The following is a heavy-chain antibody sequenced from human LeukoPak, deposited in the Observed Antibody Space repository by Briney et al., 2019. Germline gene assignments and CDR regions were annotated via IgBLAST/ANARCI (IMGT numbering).Heavy chain of an antibody. CDR2: IIPIFGTA. J-gene: IGHJ4*02. Sequence: SVKVSCKASGGTFSSYAISWVRQAPGQGLEWMGRIIPIFGTANYAQKFQGRVTITTDTSTSTAYMELRSLRSDDTAVYYCARDRIAVAGTVRVFDYWGQGTLVTVSS. CDR3: ARDRIAVAGTVRVFDY. V-gene: IGHV1-69*05. D-gene: IGHD6-19*01. CDR1: GGTFSSYA.